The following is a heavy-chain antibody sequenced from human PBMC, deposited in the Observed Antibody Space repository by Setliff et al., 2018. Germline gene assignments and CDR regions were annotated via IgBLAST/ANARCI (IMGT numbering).Heavy chain of an antibody. V-gene: IGHV1-69*13. J-gene: IGHJ6*02. D-gene: IGHD3-22*01. Sequence: ASVKVSCKASGGSFSTYAISWARQAPGQGLEWMGVIIPIFGTTNNEQKFQGRVTITADESTSTAYMELSSRRSEDTAVYYCARANYYDSSGHSVYGMDVWGQGTTVTVSS. CDR2: IIPIFGTT. CDR3: ARANYYDSSGHSVYGMDV. CDR1: GGSFSTYA.